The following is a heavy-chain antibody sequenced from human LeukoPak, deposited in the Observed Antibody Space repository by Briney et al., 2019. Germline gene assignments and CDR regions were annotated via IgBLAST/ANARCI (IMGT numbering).Heavy chain of an antibody. D-gene: IGHD5-12*01. CDR1: GGSISSYY. Sequence: SETLSLTCTVSGGSISSYYWSWIRQSPEMGLEWIGSIYYSGATDYNPSLKSRVTISADTSHNQFSLRLRSVTAADTAVYYCAREITLTGYKFGLGFNYWGQGTLVTVSS. CDR3: AREITLTGYKFGLGFNY. V-gene: IGHV4-59*01. J-gene: IGHJ4*02. CDR2: IYYSGAT.